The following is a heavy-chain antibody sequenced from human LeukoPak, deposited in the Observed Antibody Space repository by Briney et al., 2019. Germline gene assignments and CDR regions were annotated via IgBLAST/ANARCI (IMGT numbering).Heavy chain of an antibody. V-gene: IGHV3-30*02. CDR1: GFTFSSYG. J-gene: IGHJ4*02. Sequence: GGSLRLSCAASGFTFSSYGMHWVRQAPGKGLEWVAFIRYDGSNKYYADSVKGRFTISRDNSKNTLYLQMNSLRAEDTAVYYCARVSRGPHPYYYDGSGYMDYWGQGTLVTVSS. CDR3: ARVSRGPHPYYYDGSGYMDY. CDR2: IRYDGSNK. D-gene: IGHD3-22*01.